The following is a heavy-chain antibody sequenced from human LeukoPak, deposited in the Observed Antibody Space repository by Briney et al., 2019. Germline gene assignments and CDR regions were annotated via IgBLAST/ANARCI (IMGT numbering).Heavy chain of an antibody. D-gene: IGHD4-17*01. CDR2: ISWNSGSI. V-gene: IGHV3-9*01. CDR1: GFTFDDYA. CDR3: AADHDYGDQGYFQH. Sequence: GGSLRLSCAASGFTFDDYAMHWVRQAPGKGLEWVSGISWNSGSIGYADSVKGRFTISRDNSKNTLYLQMNSLRAEDTAVYYCAADHDYGDQGYFQHWGQGTLVTVSS. J-gene: IGHJ1*01.